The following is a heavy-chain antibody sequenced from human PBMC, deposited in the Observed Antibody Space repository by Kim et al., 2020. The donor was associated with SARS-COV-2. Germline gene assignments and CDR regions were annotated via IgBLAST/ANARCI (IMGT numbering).Heavy chain of an antibody. CDR1: GGTFSSYA. CDR2: IIPIFGTA. Sequence: SVKVSCKASGGTFSSYAISWVRQAPGQGLEWMGGIIPIFGTANYAQKFQGRVTITADESTSTAYMELSSLRSEDTAVYYCARDVGDYSGYDPTGYWGQGTLVTVSS. CDR3: ARDVGDYSGYDPTGY. J-gene: IGHJ4*02. D-gene: IGHD5-12*01. V-gene: IGHV1-69*13.